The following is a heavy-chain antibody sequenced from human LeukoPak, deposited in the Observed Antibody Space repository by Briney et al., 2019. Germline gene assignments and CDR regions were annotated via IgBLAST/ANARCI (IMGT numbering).Heavy chain of an antibody. Sequence: SETLSLTCTVSGGSISSYYWSWIRQPPGEGLEWIGYIYYSGSTNYNPSLKSRVTISVDTSKNQFSLKLSSVTAADTAVYYCARGAQLKSYGMDVWGKGTTVTASS. CDR3: ARGAQLKSYGMDV. J-gene: IGHJ6*04. V-gene: IGHV4-59*01. CDR2: IYYSGST. CDR1: GGSISSYY. D-gene: IGHD3-10*01.